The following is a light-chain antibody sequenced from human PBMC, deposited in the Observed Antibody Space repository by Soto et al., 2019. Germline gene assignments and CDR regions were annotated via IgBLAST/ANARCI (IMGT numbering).Light chain of an antibody. Sequence: DIQMTQSPPSLSASVGDTVTITCRASQKIDSYLNWYRQKPGKAPEVLIYSASSLESGVPSRFSGSRSGTDFTLTISSLEPEDSAMYFCQQSYDNPPYTFGQGTKLEIK. CDR1: QKIDSY. J-gene: IGKJ2*01. CDR3: QQSYDNPPYT. V-gene: IGKV1-39*01. CDR2: SAS.